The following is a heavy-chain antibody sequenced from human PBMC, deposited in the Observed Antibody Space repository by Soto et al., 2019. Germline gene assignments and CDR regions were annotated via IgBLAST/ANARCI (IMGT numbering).Heavy chain of an antibody. CDR2: SYQSGST. CDR1: GGAISSSKW. Sequence: QVQLQESGPGLVKPSGTRSLTCAVSGGAISSSKWWSWVRQPPGKGLEWIGESYQSGSTNYNASLESRVGMSVDKSRNQFSLKLPSVSAADTAVYYCARASATIAAAAIFDYWGQGTLVTVSS. D-gene: IGHD6-13*01. V-gene: IGHV4-4*02. CDR3: ARASATIAAAAIFDY. J-gene: IGHJ4*02.